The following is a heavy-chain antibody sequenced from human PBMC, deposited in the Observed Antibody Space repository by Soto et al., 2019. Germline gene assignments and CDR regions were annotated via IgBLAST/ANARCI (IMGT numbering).Heavy chain of an antibody. CDR2: ISSSSSTV. D-gene: IGHD3-22*01. Sequence: EVQLVESGGGLVQPGGSLRLSCAASGFTFNTYSMNWVRQAPGRGLEWVSYISSSSSTVYYADSVKGRFTISRDNAKNALYLNMNRLGAEGTDVYDCVRWKCGAAGYYRGALDYWGQGTLVTVSS. J-gene: IGHJ4*02. CDR1: GFTFNTYS. V-gene: IGHV3-48*01. CDR3: VRWKCGAAGYYRGALDY.